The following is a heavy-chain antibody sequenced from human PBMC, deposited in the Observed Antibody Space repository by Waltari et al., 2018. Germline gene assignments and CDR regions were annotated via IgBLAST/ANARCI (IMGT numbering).Heavy chain of an antibody. D-gene: IGHD6-19*01. J-gene: IGHJ6*02. CDR2: IIRSMNKA. Sequence: QVQPLQSGAEVMRPGSSVMVSCKASGGTFSSYTIRWVRQAPGHGPQWMERIIRSMNKANKAQRWQGRVTITADKTASTAYRGLSSLRSEDTAVDYCASRGYSSGWSALASYYYYYGMDVWGQGTTVTVSS. CDR3: ASRGYSSGWSALASYYYYYGMDV. V-gene: IGHV1-69*02. CDR1: GGTFSSYT.